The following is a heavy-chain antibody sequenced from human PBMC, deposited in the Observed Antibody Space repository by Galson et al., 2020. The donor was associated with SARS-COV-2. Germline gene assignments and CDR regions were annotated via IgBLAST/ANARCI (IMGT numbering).Heavy chain of an antibody. CDR1: GGSFSGYS. Sequence: SETLSLTCAVYGGSFSGYSWTWIRQPPGKGLEWIGEINIGGNTNYSPSIRSRVTISVDTSKNQFSLKLTSVTAAATALYYCARGHRGVVPSPVLGLGPFYSYYYMDVWGKGTTFTVSS. D-gene: IGHD3-16*01. J-gene: IGHJ6*03. CDR3: ARGHRGVVPSPVLGLGPFYSYYYMDV. V-gene: IGHV4-34*01. CDR2: INIGGNT.